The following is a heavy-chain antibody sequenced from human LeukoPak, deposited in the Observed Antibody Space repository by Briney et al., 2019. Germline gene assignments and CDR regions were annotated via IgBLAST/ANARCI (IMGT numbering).Heavy chain of an antibody. CDR2: IKQDGSER. CDR3: ARGPSGGNGFSY. CDR1: GFTFSSYW. Sequence: GGALRLSCAASGFTFSSYWMSWVRQAPGKGLEWVANIKQDGSERYYVDSVKGRFTISGDNAKNSLYLQMNSLRAVDTAVYYCARGPSGGNGFSYWGLGTLVTVSS. V-gene: IGHV3-7*04. D-gene: IGHD2-15*01. J-gene: IGHJ4*02.